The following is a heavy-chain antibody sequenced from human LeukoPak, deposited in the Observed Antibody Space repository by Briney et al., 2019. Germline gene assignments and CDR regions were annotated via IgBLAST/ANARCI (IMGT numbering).Heavy chain of an antibody. CDR3: AKSDCGGDCHLLDY. V-gene: IGHV3-23*01. CDR1: GFTFSTYA. CDR2: FGGSGGSI. J-gene: IGHJ4*02. Sequence: GGSLRLSCAASGFTFSTYAMSWVRQAPGEGLEWVSHFGGSGGSIYYADSAKGRFTISRDNSKNTLYLQMNSLRAEDTAVYYCAKSDCGGDCHLLDYWGQGTLVTVSS. D-gene: IGHD2-21*02.